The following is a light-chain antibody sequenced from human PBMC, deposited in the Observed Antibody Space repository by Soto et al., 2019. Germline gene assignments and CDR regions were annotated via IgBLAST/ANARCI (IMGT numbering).Light chain of an antibody. CDR2: AAS. CDR3: QKYISAPFT. CDR1: QGISNY. V-gene: IGKV1-27*01. J-gene: IGKJ3*01. Sequence: DIPMTQSPSSLSASVGDRVTITCRASQGISNYLAWYQQKPGEVPKLLIYAASTLQSGVPSRFNGSGSGTHFTLTISSLQPEDVATYYCQKYISAPFTFGPGTSVDI.